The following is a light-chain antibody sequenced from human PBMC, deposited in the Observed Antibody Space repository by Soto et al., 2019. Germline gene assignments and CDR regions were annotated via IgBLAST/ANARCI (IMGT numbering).Light chain of an antibody. CDR1: QSISSW. Sequence: GDRVPITCRASQSISSWLAWYQQKPGKAPKLLIYDASSLESGVPSRFSGSGSGTEFTLTISSLQPDDFATYYCQQYNIYPWTFGQGTKVDIK. J-gene: IGKJ1*01. V-gene: IGKV1-5*01. CDR2: DAS. CDR3: QQYNIYPWT.